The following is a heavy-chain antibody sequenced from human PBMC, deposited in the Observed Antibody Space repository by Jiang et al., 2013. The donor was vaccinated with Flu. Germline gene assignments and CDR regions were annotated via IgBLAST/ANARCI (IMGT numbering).Heavy chain of an antibody. CDR2: IIPAFGIA. J-gene: IGHJ4*02. D-gene: IGHD3-22*01. CDR1: GGTFSSYG. V-gene: IGHV1-69*01. Sequence: EVKKPGSSVKVSCKASGGTFSSYGISWVRQAPGQGLEWMGGIIPAFGIANYAQMFQGRVTITADESTSTVYMDLSRLRSEDTAVYYCARVEPKYYESSGYSPFGYWGQGTLVTVSS. CDR3: ARVEPKYYESSGYSPFGY.